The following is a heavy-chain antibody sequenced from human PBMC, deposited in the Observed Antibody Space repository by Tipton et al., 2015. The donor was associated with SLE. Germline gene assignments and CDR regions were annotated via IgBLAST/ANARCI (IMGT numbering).Heavy chain of an antibody. CDR3: ARVDSSGWHYYYYYMDV. CDR2: IYYSGST. V-gene: IGHV4-59*01. D-gene: IGHD6-19*01. CDR1: GGSIINNY. Sequence: TLSLTCNVSGGSIINNYWAWIRQPPGKGLEWIGYIYYSGSTYYNPSLKSRVTISVDTSKNQFSLKLSSVTAADTAVYYCARVDSSGWHYYYYYMDVWGKGTTVTVSS. J-gene: IGHJ6*03.